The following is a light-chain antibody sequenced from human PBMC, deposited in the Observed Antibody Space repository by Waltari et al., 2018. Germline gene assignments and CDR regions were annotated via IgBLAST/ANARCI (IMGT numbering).Light chain of an antibody. CDR1: QRVGSSS. CDR2: RAS. J-gene: IGKJ1*01. Sequence: EIVLTQSPGTASLSPGDSVTLSCRASQRVGSSSLAWYQQKPGQAPRLVIYRASRRATGIPYRFSGSGSGTDFSLTISRLEPEDFAVYYWQQHGTLPATFGQGTKVEIK. CDR3: QQHGTLPAT. V-gene: IGKV3-20*01.